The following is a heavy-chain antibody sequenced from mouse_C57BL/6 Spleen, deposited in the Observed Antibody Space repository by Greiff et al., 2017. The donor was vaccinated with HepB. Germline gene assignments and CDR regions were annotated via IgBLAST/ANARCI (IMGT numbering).Heavy chain of an antibody. CDR1: GYTFTGYW. D-gene: IGHD3-2*02. CDR3: ARRELRLRPYYYAMDY. Sequence: QVQLQKSGAELMKPGASVKLSCKATGYTFTGYWIEWVKQRPGHGLEWIGEILPGSGSTNYNEKFKGKATFTADTSSNTAYMQLSSLTTEDSAIYYCARRELRLRPYYYAMDYWGQGPSVTVSS. J-gene: IGHJ4*01. V-gene: IGHV1-9*01. CDR2: ILPGSGST.